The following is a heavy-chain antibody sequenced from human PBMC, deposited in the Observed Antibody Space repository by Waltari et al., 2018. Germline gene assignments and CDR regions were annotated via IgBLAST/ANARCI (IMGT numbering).Heavy chain of an antibody. CDR3: ARGYLGYRPGGGGFDY. V-gene: IGHV3-21*01. J-gene: IGHJ4*02. CDR2: IISSSSYI. D-gene: IGHD5-18*01. Sequence: EVQLVESGGGLVKPGGSLRLSCAASGFTFRSYSMNWVRQAPGKGLEWVSYIISSSSYIYYADSVKGRFTISRDNAKNSLYLQMNSLRAEDTAVYYCARGYLGYRPGGGGFDYWGQGTLVTVSS. CDR1: GFTFRSYS.